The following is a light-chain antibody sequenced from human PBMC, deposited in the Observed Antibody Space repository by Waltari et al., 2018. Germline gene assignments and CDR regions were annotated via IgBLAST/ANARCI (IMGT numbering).Light chain of an antibody. CDR2: DVS. CDR3: CSYAGTSTVV. Sequence: QSALTQPASVSGSPGQSITISCTGTSSDVGGYNYFSWYQQHPGKAPNLMIYDVSTRPVGVSNRFSGSKSGNTASLRISGLQAEDEADYYCCSYAGTSTVVFGGGTKLTVL. J-gene: IGLJ2*01. V-gene: IGLV2-23*02. CDR1: SSDVGGYNY.